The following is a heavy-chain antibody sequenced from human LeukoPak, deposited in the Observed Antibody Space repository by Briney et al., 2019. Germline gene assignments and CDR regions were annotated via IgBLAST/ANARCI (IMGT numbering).Heavy chain of an antibody. CDR1: GFTFGSFG. CDR2: IWYDASNK. V-gene: IGHV3-33*01. CDR3: VRGVGVSRFNYLDS. D-gene: IGHD6-13*01. J-gene: IGHJ4*02. Sequence: PGGSLRLSCAASGFTFGSFGMHWVRQAPGKGLEWVAVIWYDASNKYYADSVKGRFTISRDNSKNTLYLQMNSLRDDDTAVYYCVRGVGVSRFNYLDSWGQGTLVTVSS.